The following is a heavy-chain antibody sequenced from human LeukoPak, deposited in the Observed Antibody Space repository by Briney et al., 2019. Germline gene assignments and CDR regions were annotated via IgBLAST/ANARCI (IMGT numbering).Heavy chain of an antibody. J-gene: IGHJ4*02. CDR3: AKDMRGYSYGYYLDY. CDR2: ISWNSGSI. V-gene: IGHV3-9*01. Sequence: GGSLRLSCAASGFTFDDYAMHWVRQAPGKGLEWVSGISWNSGSIGYADSVKGRFTISRDNAKNSLYLQMNSLRAEDTALYYCAKDMRGYSYGYYLDYWGQGTLVTVSS. CDR1: GFTFDDYA. D-gene: IGHD5-18*01.